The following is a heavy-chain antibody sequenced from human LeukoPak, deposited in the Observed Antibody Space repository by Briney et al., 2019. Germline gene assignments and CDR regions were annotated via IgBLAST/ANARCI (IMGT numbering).Heavy chain of an antibody. V-gene: IGHV3-7*01. CDR1: GFLFRPYW. Sequence: GGSLRLSCAASGFLFRPYWMSWVRQAPGKGLEWLANIKGDGSEKNYVGSLKGRFTISRDNAKNSLYLQRNSLRAEDTAGYYCAKDTPFGGSWGQGTLVTVSS. D-gene: IGHD1-26*01. J-gene: IGHJ4*02. CDR2: IKGDGSEK. CDR3: AKDTPFGGS.